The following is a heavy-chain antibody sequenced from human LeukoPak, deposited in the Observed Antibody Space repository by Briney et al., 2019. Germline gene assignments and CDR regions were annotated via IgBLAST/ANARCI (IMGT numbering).Heavy chain of an antibody. Sequence: SETLSLTCAVYGESFSGYYWSWIRQPPGKGLEWIGEINHSGSTSYNPSLKSRVTISVDTSKNQFSLKLSSVTAADTAVYYCARSIPTPFDLWGRGTLVTVSS. J-gene: IGHJ2*01. D-gene: IGHD2-21*01. CDR1: GESFSGYY. V-gene: IGHV4-34*01. CDR2: INHSGST. CDR3: ARSIPTPFDL.